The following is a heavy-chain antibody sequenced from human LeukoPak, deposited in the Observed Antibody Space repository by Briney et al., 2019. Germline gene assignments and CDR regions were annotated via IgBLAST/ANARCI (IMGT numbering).Heavy chain of an antibody. CDR1: GGSFSGYY. J-gene: IGHJ3*02. Sequence: PSETLSLTCAVYGGSFSGYYWSWIRQPPGKGLEWIGEINHSGSTNYNPSLKSRVTISVDTSKNQFSLKLSSVPAADTAVYYCARGVTNWETLDAFDIWGQGTMVTVSS. CDR2: INHSGST. V-gene: IGHV4-34*01. CDR3: ARGVTNWETLDAFDI. D-gene: IGHD7-27*01.